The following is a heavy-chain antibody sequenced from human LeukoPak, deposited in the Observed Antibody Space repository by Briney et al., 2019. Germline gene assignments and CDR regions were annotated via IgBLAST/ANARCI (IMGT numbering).Heavy chain of an antibody. CDR1: GGSISSSSYY. Sequence: PSETLSLTCTVSGGSISSSSYYWGWIRQPPGKGLEWIGSIYYSGSTYYNPSLKSRVTISVDTSKNQFSLKLSSVTAADTAVYYCAISYGSGSYYQPGFDYWGPGTLVTVSS. D-gene: IGHD3-10*01. V-gene: IGHV4-39*07. J-gene: IGHJ4*02. CDR3: AISYGSGSYYQPGFDY. CDR2: IYYSGST.